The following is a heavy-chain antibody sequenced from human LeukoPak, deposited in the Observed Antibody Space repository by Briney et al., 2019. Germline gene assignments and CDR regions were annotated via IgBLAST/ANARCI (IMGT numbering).Heavy chain of an antibody. CDR2: INSDGSST. CDR1: GFTFSSYW. D-gene: IGHD3-22*01. Sequence: GGSLRLSCAASGFTFSSYWMHWVRQAPGKGLVWVSRINSDGSSTSYADSVEGRFTISRDNAKNTLYLQMNSLRAEDTAVYYCARGRGKSYYDSSGYYYVEYFQHWGQGTLVTVSS. CDR3: ARGRGKSYYDSSGYYYVEYFQH. J-gene: IGHJ1*01. V-gene: IGHV3-74*01.